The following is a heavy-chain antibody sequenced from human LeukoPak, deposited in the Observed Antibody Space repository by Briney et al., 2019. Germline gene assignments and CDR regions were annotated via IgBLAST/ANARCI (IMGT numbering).Heavy chain of an antibody. V-gene: IGHV1-69*13. Sequence: SVKVSCKASGGTFSSYAISWVRQAPGQGLEWMGGIIPIFGTATYAQKFQGRVTITADESTTTAYLELSGLRSEDTAVYYCARSGEMATAHWFFDLWGRGTLVTVSS. CDR1: GGTFSSYA. D-gene: IGHD5-24*01. J-gene: IGHJ2*01. CDR2: IIPIFGTA. CDR3: ARSGEMATAHWFFDL.